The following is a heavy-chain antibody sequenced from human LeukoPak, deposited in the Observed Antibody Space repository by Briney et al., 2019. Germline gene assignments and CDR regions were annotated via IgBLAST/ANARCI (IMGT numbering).Heavy chain of an antibody. CDR1: GYSISGGYY. Sequence: PSETLSLTCAVSGYSISGGYYWSWIRQPAGKGLEWIGRIYTSGSTNYDPSLKSRVTISVDTSKNQFSLKLSSVTAADTAVYYCARDVQQLVETGYYYYYMDVWGKGTTVTVSS. CDR3: ARDVQQLVETGYYYYYMDV. J-gene: IGHJ6*03. V-gene: IGHV4-61*02. D-gene: IGHD6-6*01. CDR2: IYTSGST.